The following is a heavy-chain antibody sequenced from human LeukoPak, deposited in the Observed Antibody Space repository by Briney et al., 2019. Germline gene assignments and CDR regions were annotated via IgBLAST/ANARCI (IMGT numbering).Heavy chain of an antibody. J-gene: IGHJ5*02. CDR3: AKGGCSSTTCYLANP. CDR2: ISYDGTIR. D-gene: IGHD2-2*01. CDR1: GLTFSSYG. V-gene: IGHV3-30*18. Sequence: PGGSLRLSCAASGLTFSSYGMHWVRQAPGKGLEWVAVISYDGTIRNYADSVKGRFAISRDNSKNTLYLQMNSLTAEDTALHYCAKGGCSSTTCYLANPWGQGTLVTVSS.